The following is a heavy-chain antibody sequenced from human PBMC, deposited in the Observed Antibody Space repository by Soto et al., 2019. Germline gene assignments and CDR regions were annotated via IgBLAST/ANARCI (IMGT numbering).Heavy chain of an antibody. D-gene: IGHD5-18*01. CDR1: GGTFSSYA. CDR3: ARYRLVDTAMVQSPFDY. V-gene: IGHV1-69*12. CDR2: IIPIFGTA. Sequence: QVQLVQSGAEVKKPGSSVKVSCKASGGTFSSYAISWVRQAPGQGLEWMGGIIPIFGTANYAQKFQGRVTITADESTGTAYMELSSLRSEDTAVYYCARYRLVDTAMVQSPFDYWGQGTLVTVSS. J-gene: IGHJ4*02.